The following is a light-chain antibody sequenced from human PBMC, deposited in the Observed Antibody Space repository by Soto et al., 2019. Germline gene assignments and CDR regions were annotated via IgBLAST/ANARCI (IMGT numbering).Light chain of an antibody. J-gene: IGLJ1*01. CDR3: QSYENSLSGYV. V-gene: IGLV1-40*01. Sequence: QSVLTQLPSVSGAPGQRVTISCTGSSSNIGAGYDVHWYQQLPGTAPKLLIYGNSNRPSGVPDRISGSKSGTSASLAITGLQAEDEADYYCQSYENSLSGYVFGTGTKLTVL. CDR2: GNS. CDR1: SSNIGAGYD.